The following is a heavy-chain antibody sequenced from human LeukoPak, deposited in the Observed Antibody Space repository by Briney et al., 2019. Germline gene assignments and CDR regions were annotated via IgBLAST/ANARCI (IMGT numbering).Heavy chain of an antibody. V-gene: IGHV4-31*03. CDR1: GGSISSGGYD. Sequence: TLSLTCTVSGGSISSGGYDWSWIRQHPGKGLDWIGYIYYSGSTYYNPSLKSRVTISVDTSKNQFSLKLSSVTAADTAVYYCARSSWDILTGYSAFDPWGQGTLVTVSS. D-gene: IGHD3-9*01. CDR2: IYYSGST. CDR3: ARSSWDILTGYSAFDP. J-gene: IGHJ5*02.